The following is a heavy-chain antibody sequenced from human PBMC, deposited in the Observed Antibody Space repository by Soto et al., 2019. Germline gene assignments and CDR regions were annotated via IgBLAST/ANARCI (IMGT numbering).Heavy chain of an antibody. CDR2: NYHSGTT. V-gene: IGHV4-59*01. CDR3: VREAYIGYGHAIDH. CDR1: GVTISTYC. J-gene: IGHJ4*02. Sequence: SETLSLTCAVSGVTISTYCWSWTRQPPGKGLEWIGYNYHSGTTNYNPSLKSRVTISVDTSKNQFSLRLTSVTAADTAIYYCVREAYIGYGHAIDHWGQGILVTVSS. D-gene: IGHD5-12*01.